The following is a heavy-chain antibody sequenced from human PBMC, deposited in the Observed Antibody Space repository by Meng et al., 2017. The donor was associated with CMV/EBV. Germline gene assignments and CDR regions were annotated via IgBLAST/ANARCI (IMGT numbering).Heavy chain of an antibody. J-gene: IGHJ6*02. CDR2: IIPILGIA. CDR3: ARPKFQYSSSPGVGRRYYGMDV. Sequence: SVKVSCKASGGTFSSYTISWVRQAPGQGLEWMGRIIPILGIANYAQKFQGRVTITADKSTSTAYMELSSLRSEDTAVYYCARPKFQYSSSPGVGRRYYGMDVWGQGTTVTVSS. V-gene: IGHV1-69*02. CDR1: GGTFSSYT. D-gene: IGHD6-6*01.